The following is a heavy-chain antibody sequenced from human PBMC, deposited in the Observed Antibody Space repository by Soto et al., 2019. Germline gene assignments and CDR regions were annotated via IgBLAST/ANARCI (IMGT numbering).Heavy chain of an antibody. D-gene: IGHD6-6*01. CDR1: GGSISSYY. Sequence: SETLSLTCTVSGGSISSYYWSWIRQPPGKGLEWIGYIYYSGSTNYNPSLKSRVTISVDTSKNQFSLKLSSVTAEDTAVYYCPKRSSSSTFDYWGQGTLVTVS. CDR2: IYYSGST. CDR3: PKRSSSSTFDY. V-gene: IGHV4-59*12. J-gene: IGHJ4*02.